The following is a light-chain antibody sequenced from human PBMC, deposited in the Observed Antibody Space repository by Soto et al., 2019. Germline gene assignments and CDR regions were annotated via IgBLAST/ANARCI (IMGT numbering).Light chain of an antibody. V-gene: IGLV4-60*03. J-gene: IGLJ2*01. CDR1: SGHSSYI. CDR3: ETWDSNTRV. Sequence: QLVLTQSSSASASLGSSVKLTCTLSSGHSSYIIAWHQQQPGKAPRYLMKLEGSGSYNKGSGVPDRFSGSSSGADRYLTISSLQSEDEAEYYCETWDSNTRVFGGGTKLTVL. CDR2: LEGSGSY.